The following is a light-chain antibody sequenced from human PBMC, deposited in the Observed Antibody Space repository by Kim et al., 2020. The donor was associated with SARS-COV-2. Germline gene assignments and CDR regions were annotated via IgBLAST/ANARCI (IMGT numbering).Light chain of an antibody. J-gene: IGKJ4*01. CDR3: QQRSSWPLT. CDR2: DTS. CDR1: QSVRRY. V-gene: IGKV3-11*01. Sequence: LSPGERATLSCRASQSVRRYLAWYQQKPGQAPRLLIYDTSNRATGIPARFSGSGSGTDFSLTISSLESEDFAVYYCQQRSSWPLTFGGGTKVDIK.